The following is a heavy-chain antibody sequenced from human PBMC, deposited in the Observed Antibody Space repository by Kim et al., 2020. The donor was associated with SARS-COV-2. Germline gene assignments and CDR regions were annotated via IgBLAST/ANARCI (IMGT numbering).Heavy chain of an antibody. Sequence: YNPSLKSRVTISVDPSKNQFSLKLSSVTAADTAVYYCARSCSSTSCYAVYWGQGTLVTVSS. D-gene: IGHD2-2*01. V-gene: IGHV4-34*01. CDR3: ARSCSSTSCYAVY. J-gene: IGHJ4*02.